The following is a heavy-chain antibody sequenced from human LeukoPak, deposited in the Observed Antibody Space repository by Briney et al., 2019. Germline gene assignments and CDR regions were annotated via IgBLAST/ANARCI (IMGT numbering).Heavy chain of an antibody. CDR3: ARGYSSSWYYFDY. V-gene: IGHV3-53*01. CDR1: GFTVSSNY. Sequence: PGGSLRLSCAASGFTVSSNYMSWVRRAPGKGLEWVSVIYSGGSTYYADSVKGRFTISRDNSKNTLYLQMNSLRAEDTAVYYCARGYSSSWYYFDYWGQGTLVTVSS. J-gene: IGHJ4*02. D-gene: IGHD6-13*01. CDR2: IYSGGST.